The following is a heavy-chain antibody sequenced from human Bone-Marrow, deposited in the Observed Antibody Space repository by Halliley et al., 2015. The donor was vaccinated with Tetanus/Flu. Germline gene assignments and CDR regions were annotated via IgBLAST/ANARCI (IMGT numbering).Heavy chain of an antibody. D-gene: IGHD5-18*01. CDR2: VYYDGDT. Sequence: TLSLTCNVSGSTISSSNYYWGWIRQSPGKGLEWIGSVYYDGDTYYNPSLKSRVAISVDTSTNRFSLRLTSVTAADAAVFYCVRHWGSYSYGDILGPFVDWGLGIHVIVS. CDR1: GSTISSSNYY. CDR3: VRHWGSYSYGDILGPFVD. J-gene: IGHJ4*02. V-gene: IGHV4-39*01.